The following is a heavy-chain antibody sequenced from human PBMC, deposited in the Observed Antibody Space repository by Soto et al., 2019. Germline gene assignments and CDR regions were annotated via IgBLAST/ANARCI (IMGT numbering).Heavy chain of an antibody. J-gene: IGHJ6*02. Sequence: GESLKISCKGSVYSFTSYWISWVRQMPGKGLEWMGRIDPSDSYTNYSPSFQGHVTISADKSISTAYLQWSSLKASDTAMYYCARRTPLGYSYGYYYYYGMDVWGQGTTVTVSS. CDR3: ARRTPLGYSYGYYYYYGMDV. CDR2: IDPSDSYT. CDR1: VYSFTSYW. D-gene: IGHD5-18*01. V-gene: IGHV5-10-1*01.